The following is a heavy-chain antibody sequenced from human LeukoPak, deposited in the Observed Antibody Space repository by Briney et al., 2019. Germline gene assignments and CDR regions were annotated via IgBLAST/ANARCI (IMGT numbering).Heavy chain of an antibody. V-gene: IGHV3-66*01. Sequence: GGSLRLSCVPSGLTVSSNYMSWVRQAPGKGLEWVSVTYSGGSTDYADSVKGRFTISRDNSKNTLYLLMNSLRVEDTAVYYCAGGLGYARSYWGQGTLVTVSS. CDR3: AGGLGYARSY. CDR2: TYSGGST. J-gene: IGHJ4*02. D-gene: IGHD2-2*01. CDR1: GLTVSSNY.